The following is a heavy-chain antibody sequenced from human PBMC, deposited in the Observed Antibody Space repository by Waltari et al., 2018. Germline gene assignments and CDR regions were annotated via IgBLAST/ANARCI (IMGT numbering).Heavy chain of an antibody. CDR1: GYTFTGYY. CDR3: AREARHYDILTGYNGAFDI. D-gene: IGHD3-9*01. V-gene: IGHV1-2*06. Sequence: QVQLVQSGAEVKKPGASVKVSCKASGYTFTGYYMHWVRQAPGQGLEWMGRINPNSGGTNYAQKFQGRVTMTRDTSISTAYMELSRLRSDDTAVYYCAREARHYDILTGYNGAFDIWGQGTMVTVSS. CDR2: INPNSGGT. J-gene: IGHJ3*02.